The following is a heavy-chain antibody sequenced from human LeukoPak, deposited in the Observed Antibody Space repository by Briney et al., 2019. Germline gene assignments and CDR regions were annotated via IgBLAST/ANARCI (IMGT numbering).Heavy chain of an antibody. CDR2: IISSGTYI. Sequence: GGSLRLSCAASGFTFSSYSMNWVRQAPGKGLEWVSSIISSGTYIYYADSVKGRFTISRDNARNSLSLQMNSLRAEDTAVYYCARDGDVLTGYYFDYWGQGTLVTVSS. CDR3: ARDGDVLTGYYFDY. J-gene: IGHJ4*02. D-gene: IGHD3-9*01. CDR1: GFTFSSYS. V-gene: IGHV3-21*01.